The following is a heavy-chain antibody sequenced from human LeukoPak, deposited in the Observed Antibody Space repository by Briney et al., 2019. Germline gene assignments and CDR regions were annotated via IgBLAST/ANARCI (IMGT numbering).Heavy chain of an antibody. CDR3: ARNTNYYDSSGYWFDP. V-gene: IGHV4-30-2*01. Sequence: PSETLSLTCAVSGGSISSGGYSWSWIRQPPGKGLEWIGYIYHSGSTYYNPSLKSRVTISVDRSKNQFSLKLSSVTAADTAVYYCARNTNYYDSSGYWFDPWGQGTLVTVSS. CDR2: IYHSGST. J-gene: IGHJ5*02. CDR1: GGSISSGGYS. D-gene: IGHD3-22*01.